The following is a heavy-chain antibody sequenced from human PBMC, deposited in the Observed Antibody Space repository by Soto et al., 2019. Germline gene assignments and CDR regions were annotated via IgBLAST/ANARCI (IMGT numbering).Heavy chain of an antibody. Sequence: EVQLLESGGGLVQPGGSLRLSCAASGFTASGFTFSSSAMSWVRQAPGKGLELVSALDGSGGATYYADSLTGRFTVSRDNSKSTLYIQLNSLRAEDTAVYYCAKVKTWSCRDYWGQGSLVTVAS. V-gene: IGHV3-23*01. CDR3: AKVKTWSCRDY. J-gene: IGHJ4*02. D-gene: IGHD2-15*01. CDR1: GFTFSSSA. CDR2: LDGSGGAT.